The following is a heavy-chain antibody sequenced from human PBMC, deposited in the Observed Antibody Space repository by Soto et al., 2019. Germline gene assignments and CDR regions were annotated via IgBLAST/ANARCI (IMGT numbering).Heavy chain of an antibody. Sequence: GESLKISCKGSGYSFTSYWISWVRQMPGKGLEWMGRIDPSDSYTNYSPSFQGHVTISADKSISTAYLQWSSLKASDTATYYCASSCSSTSCYASGGMDVWGQGTTVTVSS. V-gene: IGHV5-10-1*01. CDR3: ASSCSSTSCYASGGMDV. CDR2: IDPSDSYT. CDR1: GYSFTSYW. D-gene: IGHD2-2*01. J-gene: IGHJ6*02.